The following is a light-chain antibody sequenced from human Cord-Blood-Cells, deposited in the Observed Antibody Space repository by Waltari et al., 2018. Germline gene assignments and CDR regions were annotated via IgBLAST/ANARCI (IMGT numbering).Light chain of an antibody. CDR3: QSYDSSLSGSV. CDR1: SSNIGAGYY. V-gene: IGLV1-40*01. CDR2: GNS. Sequence: QSVLTQPPSVSGAPGQRVTISCTGSSSNIGAGYYVHWYQQLPRTAPKLLIYGNSNRPSGVPDRFSGSKSGTSASLAITGLQAEDEADYYCQSYDSSLSGSVFGGGTKLTVL. J-gene: IGLJ3*02.